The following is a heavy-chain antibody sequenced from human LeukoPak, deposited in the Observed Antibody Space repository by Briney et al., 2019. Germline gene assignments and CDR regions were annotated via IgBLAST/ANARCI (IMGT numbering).Heavy chain of an antibody. CDR1: GGSISSYY. Sequence: SETLSLTCTVSGGSISSYYWSWIRQPPGKGLEWIGYIYYGGSTNYNPSLKSRVTISVDTSKNQFSLKLSSVTAADTAVYYCARSADSSGWIYYYYYGMDVWGQGTTVTVSS. CDR3: ARSADSSGWIYYYYYGMDV. CDR2: IYYGGST. D-gene: IGHD6-19*01. V-gene: IGHV4-59*01. J-gene: IGHJ6*02.